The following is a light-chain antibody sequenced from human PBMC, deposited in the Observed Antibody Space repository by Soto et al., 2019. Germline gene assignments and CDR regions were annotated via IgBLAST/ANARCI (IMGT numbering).Light chain of an antibody. J-gene: IGKJ2*01. CDR3: QQYDNWPPYS. Sequence: TQSPVTLSVSPGDRASLSCRASQSVSRVLAWYQQTPGQPPRLLIYAASSRVLGVPARFTGSGSGTDFTLTISAVQSEDAAIYYCQQYDNWPPYSFGQGTRLEI. CDR2: AAS. CDR1: QSVSRV. V-gene: IGKV3-15*01.